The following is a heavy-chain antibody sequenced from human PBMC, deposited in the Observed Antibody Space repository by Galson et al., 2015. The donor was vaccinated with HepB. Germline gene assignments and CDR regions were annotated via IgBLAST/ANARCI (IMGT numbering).Heavy chain of an antibody. Sequence: CAISGDSVSSNSAAWNWIRQSPSRGLEWLGRAYYRSKWYMDYAVSVKSRITINPDSSKNLFSLQLNSVTPEDTAVYYCISEDWGSGFWWGQGTLVTVSS. CDR2: AYYRSKWYM. J-gene: IGHJ4*02. D-gene: IGHD7-27*01. CDR3: ISEDWGSGFW. CDR1: GDSVSSNSAA. V-gene: IGHV6-1*01.